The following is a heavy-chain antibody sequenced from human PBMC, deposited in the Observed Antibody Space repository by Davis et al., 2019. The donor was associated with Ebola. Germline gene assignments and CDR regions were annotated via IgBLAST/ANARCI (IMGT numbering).Heavy chain of an antibody. Sequence: PGGSLRLSCAASGFTFSSYSMNWVRQAPGKGLELVSSISSSSSYIYYADSVKSRFTLSRDNAKNSLYLQMNSLRAEDTAVYYCASGETGYWNDVALPHYWGQGTLVTVSS. CDR2: ISSSSSYI. D-gene: IGHD1-1*01. J-gene: IGHJ4*02. CDR1: GFTFSSYS. CDR3: ASGETGYWNDVALPHY. V-gene: IGHV3-21*01.